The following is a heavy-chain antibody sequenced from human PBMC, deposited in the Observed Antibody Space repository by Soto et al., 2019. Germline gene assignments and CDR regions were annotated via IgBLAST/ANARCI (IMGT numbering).Heavy chain of an antibody. J-gene: IGHJ3*02. V-gene: IGHV4-4*02. D-gene: IGHD6-25*01. Sequence: SETLSLTCTVSGGSISSFWWSWVRQPPGMGLEWIGEIHHSGATNYNPSLKSRVTVSVDKSKNQFSLNLNSLTAADTAIYYCAKEGAADAFDIWGQGTMVTVSS. CDR2: IHHSGAT. CDR1: GGSISSFW. CDR3: AKEGAADAFDI.